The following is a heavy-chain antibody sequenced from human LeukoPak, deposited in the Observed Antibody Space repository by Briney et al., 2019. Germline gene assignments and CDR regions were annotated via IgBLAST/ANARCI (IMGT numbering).Heavy chain of an antibody. Sequence: GGSLRLSCAASGFTFSSYSMNWVRQAPGKGLEWVSSISSTSSYVYYADSVKGRFTISRDNSKNTLYLQMNSLRAEDTAVYYCAATIFGVANPFDYWGQGTLVTVSS. CDR3: AATIFGVANPFDY. V-gene: IGHV3-21*04. CDR2: ISSTSSYV. J-gene: IGHJ4*02. D-gene: IGHD3-3*01. CDR1: GFTFSSYS.